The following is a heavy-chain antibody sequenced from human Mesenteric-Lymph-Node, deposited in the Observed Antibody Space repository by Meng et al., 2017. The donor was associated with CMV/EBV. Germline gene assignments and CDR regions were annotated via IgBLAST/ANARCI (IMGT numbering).Heavy chain of an antibody. CDR1: GGSISNTNYY. J-gene: IGHJ6*02. D-gene: IGHD3-10*01. CDR2: ISYSGST. V-gene: IGHV4-39*07. Sequence: SETLSLTCTVSGGSISNTNYYWAWIRQPPGKGLEWIGSISYSGSTYYSPSLKSRVTISVDTSKNQFSLNLNSVTVADTAVYYCARGVGTVVRGVMGRNRVYYYGMDVWGQGTTVTVSS. CDR3: ARGVGTVVRGVMGRNRVYYYGMDV.